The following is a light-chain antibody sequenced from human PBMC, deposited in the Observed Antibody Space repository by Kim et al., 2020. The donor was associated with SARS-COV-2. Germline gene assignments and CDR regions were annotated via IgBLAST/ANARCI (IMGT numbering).Light chain of an antibody. V-gene: IGLV3-19*01. Sequence: GKTGRKTGQGDSHRSYYASFYQKKAGQAPVIDMYGKNKRHSGIPDRFSGSSSGNTAYLTITGDQAEDEADYYGNSRDSSGNHVVFGGGTQLTVL. J-gene: IGLJ2*01. CDR1: SHRSYY. CDR3: NSRDSSGNHVV. CDR2: GKN.